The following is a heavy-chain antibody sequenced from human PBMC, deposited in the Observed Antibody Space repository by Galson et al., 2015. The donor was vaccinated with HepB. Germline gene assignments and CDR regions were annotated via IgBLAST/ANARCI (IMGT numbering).Heavy chain of an antibody. CDR2: ISYDESNK. CDR1: GFTFDSYA. CDR3: AREYYYASGSYAGGMDV. V-gene: IGHV3-30-3*01. Sequence: SLRLSCAASGFTFDSYAMHWVRQAPGKGLEWVAVISYDESNKFYADSVKGRFTISRDNSKTTLYLQMNSLRAEDTAVYYCAREYYYASGSYAGGMDVRGQGTTVTVSS. J-gene: IGHJ6*02. D-gene: IGHD3-10*01.